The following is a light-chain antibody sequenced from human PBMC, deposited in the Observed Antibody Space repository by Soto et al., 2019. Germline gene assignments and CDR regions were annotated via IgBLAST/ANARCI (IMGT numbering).Light chain of an antibody. J-gene: IGKJ1*01. Sequence: DIVLTQSPATLSVAPGERVTFSCRASQGVSRKLAWYQHKPGQAPRLLISGASTGATGIPARFSGSGSGTEFTLTISSLQPDDFATYYCQQYNSYSRTFGQGTKVDI. V-gene: IGKV3-15*01. CDR1: QGVSRK. CDR3: QQYNSYSRT. CDR2: GAS.